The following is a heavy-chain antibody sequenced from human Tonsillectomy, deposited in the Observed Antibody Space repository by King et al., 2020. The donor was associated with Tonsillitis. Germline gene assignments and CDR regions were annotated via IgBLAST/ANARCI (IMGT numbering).Heavy chain of an antibody. CDR2: ISSDSSYI. V-gene: IGHV3-21*01. CDR1: GFTFSSYT. CDR3: ARVTYDILTGYYIEYFDY. D-gene: IGHD3-9*01. J-gene: IGHJ4*02. Sequence: VQLVESGGGLVKPGGSLRLSCAASGFTFSSYTMHWVRQAPGKGLEWVSSISSDSSYIKYADSVKGRFTISRDNAKNSLYLQMNSLRAEDTAVYYCARVTYDILTGYYIEYFDYWGQGTLVTVSS.